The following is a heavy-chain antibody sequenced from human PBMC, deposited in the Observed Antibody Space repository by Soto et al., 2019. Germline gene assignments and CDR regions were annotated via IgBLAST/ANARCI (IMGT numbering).Heavy chain of an antibody. Sequence: QVQLVESGGGVVQPGRSLRLSCAASGFTFSSYGMHWVRQAPGKGLEWVAVIWYDGSNKYYADSVKGRFTISRDNSKNTLYLQMNSLRAEDTAVYYCARGECSGGSCYDDAFDIWGQGTMVTVSS. CDR1: GFTFSSYG. J-gene: IGHJ3*02. CDR2: IWYDGSNK. D-gene: IGHD2-15*01. V-gene: IGHV3-33*01. CDR3: ARGECSGGSCYDDAFDI.